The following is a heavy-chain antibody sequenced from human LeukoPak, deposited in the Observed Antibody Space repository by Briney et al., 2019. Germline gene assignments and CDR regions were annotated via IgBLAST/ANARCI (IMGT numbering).Heavy chain of an antibody. D-gene: IGHD6-13*01. J-gene: IGHJ5*02. V-gene: IGHV1-69*13. CDR2: IIPIFGTA. CDR3: ARALAAAQEVWFDP. CDR1: GYTFTRYY. Sequence: GASVNVSCKASGYTFTRYYMHWVRQAPGQGLEWMGGIIPIFGTANYAQKFQGRVTITADESTSTAYMELSSLRSEDTAVYYCARALAAAQEVWFDPWGQGTLVTVSS.